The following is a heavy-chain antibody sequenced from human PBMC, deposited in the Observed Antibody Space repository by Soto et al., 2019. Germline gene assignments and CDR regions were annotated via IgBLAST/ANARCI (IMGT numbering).Heavy chain of an antibody. CDR2: IYPGDSDT. V-gene: IGHV5-51*01. CDR1: GCSFTSYW. J-gene: IGHJ3*02. D-gene: IGHD4-17*01. CDR3: ASPGGDYGDAFDI. Sequence: SLKISCKGSGCSFTSYWIGWVRQMPGKGLEWMGIIYPGDSDTRYSPSFQGQVTISADKSISTAYLQWSSLKASDTAMYYCASPGGDYGDAFDIWGQGTMVTVSS.